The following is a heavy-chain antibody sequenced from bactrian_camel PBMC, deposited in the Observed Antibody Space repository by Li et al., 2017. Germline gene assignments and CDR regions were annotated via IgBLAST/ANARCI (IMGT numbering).Heavy chain of an antibody. CDR2: VSSGNFNW. J-gene: IGHJ4*01. V-gene: IGHV3S1*01. CDR3: AACRSWRGSSRYQH. Sequence: HVQLVESGGGAVQAGGSLRLSCTTTNLIFIDRFPVWFRQTPGKEREGVAAVSSGNFNWQYADFVKGRFTSSRDNNKNMLYLQMSSLKTEDTAVHYCAACRSWRGSSRYQHWGQGTQVTVS. CDR1: NLIFIDRF. D-gene: IGHD1*01.